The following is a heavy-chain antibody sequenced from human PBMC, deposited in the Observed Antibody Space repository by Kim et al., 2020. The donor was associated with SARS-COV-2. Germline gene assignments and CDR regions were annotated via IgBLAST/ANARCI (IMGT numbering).Heavy chain of an antibody. Sequence: SETLSLTCAVYGESFSGYYWSWIRQPPGKGLEWIGEINHSGSTNYNPSLKSRVTISVDTSKNQFSLKLSSVTAADTAVYYCARGRPLTIFGVVGEADPEYWGQGTLVTVSS. V-gene: IGHV4-34*01. CDR3: ARGRPLTIFGVVGEADPEY. D-gene: IGHD3-3*01. CDR2: INHSGST. CDR1: GESFSGYY. J-gene: IGHJ4*02.